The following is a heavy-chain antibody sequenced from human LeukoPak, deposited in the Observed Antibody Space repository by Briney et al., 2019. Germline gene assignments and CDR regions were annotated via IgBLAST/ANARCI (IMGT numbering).Heavy chain of an antibody. V-gene: IGHV3-23*01. CDR2: ISGSGGST. CDR3: AKVGRYSSLYYFDY. CDR1: GFTFSSYA. Sequence: RGSLRLSCAASGFTFSSYAMSWVRQAPGKGLEWVSAISGSGGSTYYADSVKGRFTISRDNSKNTLYLQMNSLRAEDTAVYYCAKVGRYSSLYYFDYWGQGTLVTVSS. J-gene: IGHJ4*02. D-gene: IGHD6-19*01.